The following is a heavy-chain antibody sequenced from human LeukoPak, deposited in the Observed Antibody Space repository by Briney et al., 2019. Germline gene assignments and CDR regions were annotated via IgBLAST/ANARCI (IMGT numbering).Heavy chain of an antibody. CDR1: GYTFTSYG. V-gene: IGHV1-18*01. D-gene: IGHD3-22*01. CDR3: ARDCDRSGYYCY. J-gene: IGHJ4*02. Sequence: GASVKVSCKASGYTFTSYGITWVRQAPGQGLEWMGWISGDNGNTYYAQELQGRVTMTTDTSTSTAYMELRSLRSDDTAVYYCARDCDRSGYYCYWSQGTLVTVSS. CDR2: ISGDNGNT.